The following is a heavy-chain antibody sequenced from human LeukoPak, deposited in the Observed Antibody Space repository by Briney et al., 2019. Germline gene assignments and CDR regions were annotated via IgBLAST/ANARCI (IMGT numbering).Heavy chain of an antibody. CDR3: AKDLGATPHYFDY. CDR1: GFTFSSYA. CDR2: ISYDGSNK. V-gene: IGHV3-30-3*01. J-gene: IGHJ4*02. D-gene: IGHD1-26*01. Sequence: GGSLRLSCAASGFTFSSYAMHWVRQAPGKGLEWVAVISYDGSNKYYADSVKGRFTISRDNSKNTLYLQMNSLRAEDTAVYYCAKDLGATPHYFDYWGQGTLVTVSS.